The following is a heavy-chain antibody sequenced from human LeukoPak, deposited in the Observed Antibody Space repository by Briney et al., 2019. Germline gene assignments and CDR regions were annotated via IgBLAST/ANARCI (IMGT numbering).Heavy chain of an antibody. CDR3: ARNYDSSGYTAFGY. CDR2: IYYSGST. CDR1: GGSISSYY. J-gene: IGHJ4*02. D-gene: IGHD3-22*01. Sequence: KPSETLSLTCTVSGGSISSYYWSWIRQPPGKGLEWIGHIYYSGSTNYNPFLKSRVTISVDTSKSQFSLNLSSVTAADTAVHYCARNYDSSGYTAFGYWGRGTLVTVSS. V-gene: IGHV4-59*01.